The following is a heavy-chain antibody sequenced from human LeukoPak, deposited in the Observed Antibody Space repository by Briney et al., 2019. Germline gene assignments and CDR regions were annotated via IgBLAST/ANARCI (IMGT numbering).Heavy chain of an antibody. CDR2: IYYSGST. Sequence: SETLPLTCTVSGGSISSYYWSWIRQPPGKGLEWIGYIYYSGSTNYNPSLKSRVTISVDTSKNQFSLRINSVTAADTAVYYCARGQWFRAFWSRGTPVTVSS. V-gene: IGHV4-59*12. CDR3: ARGQWFRAF. CDR1: GGSISSYY. J-gene: IGHJ4*02. D-gene: IGHD3-10*01.